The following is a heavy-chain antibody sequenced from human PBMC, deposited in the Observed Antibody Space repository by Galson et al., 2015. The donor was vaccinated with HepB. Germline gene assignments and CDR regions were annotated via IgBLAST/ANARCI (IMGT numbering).Heavy chain of an antibody. V-gene: IGHV1-8*01. CDR3: ARGGIKRGGRGGSSGYYYGY. Sequence: SVKVSCKASGYTFTSYDINWVRQATGQGLEWMGWMNPNSGNTGYAQKFQGRVTMTRNTSISTAYMELSSLRSEDTAVYYCARGGIKRGGRGGSSGYYYGYWGQGTLVTVSS. CDR1: GYTFTSYD. CDR2: MNPNSGNT. J-gene: IGHJ4*02. D-gene: IGHD3-22*01.